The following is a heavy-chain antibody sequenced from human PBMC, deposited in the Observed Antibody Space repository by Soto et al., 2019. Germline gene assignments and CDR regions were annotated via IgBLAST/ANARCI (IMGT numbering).Heavy chain of an antibody. V-gene: IGHV4-59*01. CDR1: GGSISSYY. CDR3: ARSPPPRDWWRFDY. Sequence: QVQLQESGPGLVKPSETLSLTCTVSGGSISSYYWSWIRQPPGKGLEWIGYIYYSGSTNYNPSLKSRVTISVDTSKNQFSLKLSSVTAADTAVYYCARSPPPRDWWRFDYWGQGTLVTVSS. J-gene: IGHJ4*02. CDR2: IYYSGST. D-gene: IGHD2-15*01.